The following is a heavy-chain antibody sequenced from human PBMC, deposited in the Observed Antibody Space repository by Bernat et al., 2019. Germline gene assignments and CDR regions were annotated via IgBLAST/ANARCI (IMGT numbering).Heavy chain of an antibody. CDR2: IGNSGVST. Sequence: EVQLLESGGGLVQPGGSLRLSCVASGFTFRSYAMTWVRQAPGKGLGWVSAIGNSGVSTYYADYVKGRFTISRDNSKNTLYLEMNSLRAEDTAVYYCAKGLGGNGNVHYYMDVWGKGTTVTVSS. J-gene: IGHJ6*03. D-gene: IGHD1-1*01. CDR1: GFTFRSYA. CDR3: AKGLGGNGNVHYYMDV. V-gene: IGHV3-23*01.